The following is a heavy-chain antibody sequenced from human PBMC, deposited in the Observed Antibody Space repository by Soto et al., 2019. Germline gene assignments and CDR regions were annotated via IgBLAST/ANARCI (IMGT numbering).Heavy chain of an antibody. CDR1: GFTFSRYG. J-gene: IGHJ4*02. D-gene: IGHD1-26*01. CDR3: ATDRRGSPVDY. Sequence: QVQLVESGGGVVQPGRSLRLSCSASGFTFSRYGMHWVRQAPGKGLEWVAVIWSDGRNKKYADSVKDRFTISRDNYKNTFYLQVNRLRAEDTAGYYCATDRRGSPVDYWGQGTLVTVSS. V-gene: IGHV3-33*01. CDR2: IWSDGRNK.